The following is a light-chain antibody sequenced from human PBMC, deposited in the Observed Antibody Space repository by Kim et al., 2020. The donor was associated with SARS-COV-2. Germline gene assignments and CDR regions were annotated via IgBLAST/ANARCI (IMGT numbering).Light chain of an antibody. CDR2: GAS. J-gene: IGKJ1*01. CDR1: QSVSSN. Sequence: SPGERATLTCRASQSVSSNLAWYQQKPGQAPRLLIYGASTRATRIPARFIGSGSGTEFTLTISSLQSEDFAVYYCQQYNNWPPWTFGQGTKVDIK. V-gene: IGKV3-15*01. CDR3: QQYNNWPPWT.